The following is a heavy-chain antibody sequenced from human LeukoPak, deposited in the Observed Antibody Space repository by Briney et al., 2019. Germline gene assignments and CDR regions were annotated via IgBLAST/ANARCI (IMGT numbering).Heavy chain of an antibody. J-gene: IGHJ4*02. CDR3: ASRRYGSGSYYNGYEY. D-gene: IGHD3-10*01. V-gene: IGHV1-8*03. Sequence: SLKLSCTASGYTFTSYDINWVRQATGQGLEWMGWMNPNSGNTGYAQKCQCRVTITRNTSISTAYMELSSLRSEDTAVYYCASRRYGSGSYYNGYEYWGQGTLVTVSS. CDR1: GYTFTSYD. CDR2: MNPNSGNT.